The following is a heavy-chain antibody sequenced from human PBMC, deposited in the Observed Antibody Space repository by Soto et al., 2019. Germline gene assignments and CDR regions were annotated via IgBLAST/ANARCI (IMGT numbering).Heavy chain of an antibody. Sequence: SETLSLTFGVSGHSISSGYYWGWIRQPPGKGLEWIGNVHHNENTYYNPSLKSRVTISLHTSKKQFSLKVSSVTAADTAVYYCARGADIMATTGDAFDIWGQGTMVTVSS. D-gene: IGHD5-12*01. J-gene: IGHJ3*02. CDR3: ARGADIMATTGDAFDI. CDR2: VHHNENT. CDR1: GHSISSGYY. V-gene: IGHV4-38-2*01.